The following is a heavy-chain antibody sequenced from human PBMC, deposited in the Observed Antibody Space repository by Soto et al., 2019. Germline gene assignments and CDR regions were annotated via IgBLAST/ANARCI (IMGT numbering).Heavy chain of an antibody. D-gene: IGHD3-3*01. Sequence: EVQLVESGGGLVQPGGSLRLSCAASGFTFSSYEMNWVRQAPGKGLEWVSYISSSSSYIYYADSVKGRFTISRDNAKNSLYLQMNSLRAEDTAVYYCAREKGFSYGMDVWGQGTTVTVSS. J-gene: IGHJ6*02. CDR2: ISSSSSYI. CDR3: AREKGFSYGMDV. CDR1: GFTFSSYE. V-gene: IGHV3-48*03.